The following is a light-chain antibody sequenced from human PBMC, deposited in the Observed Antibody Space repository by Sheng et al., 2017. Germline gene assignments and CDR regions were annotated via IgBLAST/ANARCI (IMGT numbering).Light chain of an antibody. CDR2: GAS. CDR1: QSVSTY. J-gene: IGKJ4*01. CDR3: QQYNNWPHLT. Sequence: EIVLTQSPGTLSLSPGEGATLSCRASQSVSTYLGWYQQKPGQAPRLLIYGASTRATGIPARFSGSGSGTEFTLTISSLQSEDFAVYYCQQYNNWPHLTFGGGTKVEIK. V-gene: IGKV3-15*01.